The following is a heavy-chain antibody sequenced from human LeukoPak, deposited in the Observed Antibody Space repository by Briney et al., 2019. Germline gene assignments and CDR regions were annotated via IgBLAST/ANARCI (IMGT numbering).Heavy chain of an antibody. V-gene: IGHV1-69*06. CDR2: IIPIFGTT. J-gene: IGHJ3*02. Sequence: SVKVSCKASGGTFSSYTISWVRQAPGQGLEWMGGIIPIFGTTNYAQKFQGRVTITADKSTSTAYMELSSLRSENTAMYYCARTVVVTAEHAFDIWGQGTMVTVSS. D-gene: IGHD2-21*02. CDR1: GGTFSSYT. CDR3: ARTVVVTAEHAFDI.